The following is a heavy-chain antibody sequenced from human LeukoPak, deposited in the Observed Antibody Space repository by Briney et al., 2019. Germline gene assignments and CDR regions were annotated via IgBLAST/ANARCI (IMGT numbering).Heavy chain of an antibody. J-gene: IGHJ6*02. CDR3: AREHDFLTGYGMDV. CDR1: GYTFTAYY. D-gene: IGHD3-9*01. CDR2: LNPLMGTV. Sequence: ASVKVSCKASGYTFTAYYMHWVRQAPGQGLEWVGILNPLMGTVSYAQKFQGRVTMTRDTSATTAYMELSSLTSEDTAVYYCAREHDFLTGYGMDVWGQGTTVTVSS. V-gene: IGHV1-46*01.